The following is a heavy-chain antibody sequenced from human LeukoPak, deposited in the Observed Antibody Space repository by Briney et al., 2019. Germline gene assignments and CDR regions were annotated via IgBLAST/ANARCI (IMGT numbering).Heavy chain of an antibody. CDR3: ARDRGSTEFDY. J-gene: IGHJ4*02. Sequence: PGGSLRLSCTASGFTFSTYNMNWVRQAPGKGLEWVSFISTSSSYIYYADSVKGRFTISRDNAKNTLYLQMNSLRAEDTAVYFCARDRGSTEFDYWGQGTLVTVSS. D-gene: IGHD1-26*01. V-gene: IGHV3-21*01. CDR1: GFTFSTYN. CDR2: ISTSSSYI.